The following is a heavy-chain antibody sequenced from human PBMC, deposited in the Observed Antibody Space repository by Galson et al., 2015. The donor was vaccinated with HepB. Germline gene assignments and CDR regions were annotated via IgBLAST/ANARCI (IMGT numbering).Heavy chain of an antibody. D-gene: IGHD3-22*01. Sequence: ETLSLTCAVYGGSFSGYYWTWIRQPPGKGLEWIGEINHSGSTNYNPSLKSRVTISVDTSKNQFSLKLTSVTAADTAVYYCAREPYDSSGYYLFWGQGNLVTVSS. CDR2: INHSGST. V-gene: IGHV4-34*01. J-gene: IGHJ4*02. CDR3: AREPYDSSGYYLF. CDR1: GGSFSGYY.